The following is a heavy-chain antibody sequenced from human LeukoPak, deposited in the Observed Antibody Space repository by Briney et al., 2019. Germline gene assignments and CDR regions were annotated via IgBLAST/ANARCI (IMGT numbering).Heavy chain of an antibody. CDR3: ARVGAWQLLGSIDY. J-gene: IGHJ4*02. CDR2: INPNSGGT. CDR1: GYTLTELS. V-gene: IGHV1-2*02. Sequence: ASVKVSCKVSGYTLTELSMHWVRQAPGQGLEWMGWINPNSGGTNYAQKFQGRVTMTRDTSISTAYMELSRLRSDDTAVYYCARVGAWQLLGSIDYWGQGTLVTVSS. D-gene: IGHD1-26*01.